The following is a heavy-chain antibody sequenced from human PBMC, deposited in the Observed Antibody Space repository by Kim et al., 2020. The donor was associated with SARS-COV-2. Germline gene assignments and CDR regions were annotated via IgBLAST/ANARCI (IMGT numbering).Heavy chain of an antibody. V-gene: IGHV5-10-1*01. CDR3: AKHGFDALHI. CDR2: IDPSDSYL. CDR1: DYTFVNYW. Sequence: GESLKISCKAFDYTFVNYWISWVRQVPGKGLEWLGKIDPSDSYLQYNPSFEGHVSISVDRSIDTVYLQLTNLKASDTAMYYCAKHGFDALHIWGQGTMVTVTS. J-gene: IGHJ3*02.